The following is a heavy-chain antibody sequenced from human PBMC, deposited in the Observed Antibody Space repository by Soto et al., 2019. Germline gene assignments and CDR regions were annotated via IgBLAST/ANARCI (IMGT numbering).Heavy chain of an antibody. CDR2: ISYEGSNT. J-gene: IGHJ6*02. V-gene: IGHV3-30-3*01. CDR3: ARVTPGNNLYYFYGLDG. Sequence: GGSLRLSCVASGFTFGTYAIHWVRLAPGKGLQWVALISYEGSNTYYADSVKGRFTVSRDNSKNTLYLQMNSLRPEDTGVYYCARVTPGNNLYYFYGLDGWGQGTSVTVSS. D-gene: IGHD1-1*01. CDR1: GFTFGTYA.